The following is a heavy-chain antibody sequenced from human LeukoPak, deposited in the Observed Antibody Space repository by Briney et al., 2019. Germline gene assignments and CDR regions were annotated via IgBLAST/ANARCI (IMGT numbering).Heavy chain of an antibody. CDR2: ISYDGENK. J-gene: IGHJ6*03. CDR3: AKVGIVGASTWDYYYYMDV. CDR1: GFTFSSYG. V-gene: IGHV3-30*18. Sequence: GGSLRLSCAASGFTFSSYGMHWVRQAPGKGLEWVAVISYDGENKYYADSVKGRFTISRDNSKNTLYLQMNSLRAEDTAVYYCAKVGIVGASTWDYYYYMDVWGKGTTVTISS. D-gene: IGHD1-26*01.